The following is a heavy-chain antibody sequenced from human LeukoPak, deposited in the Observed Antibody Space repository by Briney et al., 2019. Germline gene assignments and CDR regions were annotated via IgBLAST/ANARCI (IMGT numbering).Heavy chain of an antibody. Sequence: GASVKVSCKASGYTFTSYAMHWVRQAPGQRLEWMGWINAGNGNTKYSQEFQGRVTITRDTSASTAYMELSSLRSEDMAVYYCARENLRFLEWSPGYMDVWGKGTTVTVSS. V-gene: IGHV1-3*03. CDR2: INAGNGNT. CDR1: GYTFTSYA. D-gene: IGHD3-3*01. J-gene: IGHJ6*03. CDR3: ARENLRFLEWSPGYMDV.